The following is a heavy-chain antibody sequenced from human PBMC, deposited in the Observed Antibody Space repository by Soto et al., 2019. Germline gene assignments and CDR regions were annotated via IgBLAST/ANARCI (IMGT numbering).Heavy chain of an antibody. Sequence: SETLSLTCAVSGYSISSGYYWGWIRQPPGKGLEWIGSIYHSGSTYYNPSLKSRVTISVDTSKNQFSLKLSSVTAADTAVYYWARVGTPGGMDVWGQGTTVTVSS. V-gene: IGHV4-38-2*01. CDR1: GYSISSGYY. CDR2: IYHSGST. CDR3: ARVGTPGGMDV. J-gene: IGHJ6*02. D-gene: IGHD7-27*01.